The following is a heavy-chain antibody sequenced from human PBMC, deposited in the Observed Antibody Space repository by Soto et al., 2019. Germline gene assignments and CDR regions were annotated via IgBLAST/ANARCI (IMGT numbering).Heavy chain of an antibody. D-gene: IGHD2-8*02. Sequence: GGSLRLSCAASGFTFSSYAMSWVRQAPGKGLEWVSAISGSGGSTYYADSVKGRFTISRDNSKNTLYLQMNSLRAEDTAVYYCAKVPLDYWFTDDVHFDYWGQGTLVTVSS. J-gene: IGHJ4*02. CDR2: ISGSGGST. CDR3: AKVPLDYWFTDDVHFDY. V-gene: IGHV3-23*01. CDR1: GFTFSSYA.